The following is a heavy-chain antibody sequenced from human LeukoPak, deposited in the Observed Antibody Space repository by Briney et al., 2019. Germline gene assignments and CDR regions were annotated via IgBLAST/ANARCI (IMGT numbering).Heavy chain of an antibody. Sequence: PSETLSLTCTVSGGSISSGDYYWSWIRQPPGKGLEWIGYVYYSGSHYSPSLKSRVTISVDTSKNQFSLKLSSVTAADTAVYYCARGQYYYDSSGYQWGQGALVTVSS. CDR3: ARGQYYYDSSGYQ. CDR1: GGSISSGDYY. CDR2: VYYSGS. J-gene: IGHJ4*02. V-gene: IGHV4-61*08. D-gene: IGHD3-22*01.